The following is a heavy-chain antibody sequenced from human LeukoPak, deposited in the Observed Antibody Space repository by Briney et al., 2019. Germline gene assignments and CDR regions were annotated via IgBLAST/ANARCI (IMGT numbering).Heavy chain of an antibody. J-gene: IGHJ4*02. CDR3: ARDYYDSSGYYHGDY. CDR1: GFTFSSYS. V-gene: IGHV3-21*01. CDR2: ISSSSSYI. Sequence: GGPLRLSCAASGFTFSSYSMNWVRQAPGKGLEWVSSISSSSSYIFYADSVKGRFTISRDNAKNSLYLQMNSLRAEDTSVYYCARDYYDSSGYYHGDYWGQGTLVTVSS. D-gene: IGHD3-22*01.